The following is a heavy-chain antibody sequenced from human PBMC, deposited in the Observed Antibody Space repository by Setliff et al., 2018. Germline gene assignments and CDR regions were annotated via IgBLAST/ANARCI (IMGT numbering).Heavy chain of an antibody. D-gene: IGHD3-10*01. V-gene: IGHV3-23*01. CDR2: ISASGDTT. J-gene: IGHJ6*02. CDR3: ARDRVYYGMDV. Sequence: HPGGSLRLSCAASGYTSSSYAMTWVRQAPGKGLEWVSIISASGDTTYYADSVKGRFTVSRDNAKNSLYLQMDTLRAEDTAVYYCARDRVYYGMDVWGQGTTVTVSS. CDR1: GYTSSSYA.